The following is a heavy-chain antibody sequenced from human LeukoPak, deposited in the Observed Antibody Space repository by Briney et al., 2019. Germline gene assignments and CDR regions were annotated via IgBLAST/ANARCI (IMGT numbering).Heavy chain of an antibody. CDR1: GFTFSSYG. Sequence: GGSLRLSCAASGFTFSSYGMHWVRQAPGKGLEWVAFIRYDGSNKYYADSVKGRFTISRDNSKNTLYLQMNSLQTEDTAVYYCTRGPVLGAAAGKYYYMDVWGKGTTVTISS. J-gene: IGHJ6*03. V-gene: IGHV3-30*02. CDR3: TRGPVLGAAAGKYYYMDV. D-gene: IGHD6-13*01. CDR2: IRYDGSNK.